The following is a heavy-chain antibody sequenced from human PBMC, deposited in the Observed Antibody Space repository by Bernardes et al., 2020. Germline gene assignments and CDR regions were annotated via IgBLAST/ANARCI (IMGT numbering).Heavy chain of an antibody. CDR3: VKEARDSGWSYFED. D-gene: IGHD6-19*01. CDR2: VISSGVNT. J-gene: IGHJ4*02. Sequence: GGSLRLSCAASGFTFDNFAMSWVRQAPGKGPEWVSHVISSGVNTFYADSVKGRFTISRDNSKNTLYLQLNSLRADDTAIYYCVKEARDSGWSYFEDWGQGTLVTVSS. V-gene: IGHV3-23*01. CDR1: GFTFDNFA.